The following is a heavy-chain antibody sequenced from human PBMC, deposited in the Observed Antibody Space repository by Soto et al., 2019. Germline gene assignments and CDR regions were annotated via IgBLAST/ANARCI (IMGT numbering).Heavy chain of an antibody. V-gene: IGHV3-33*01. D-gene: IGHD3-22*01. J-gene: IGHJ3*02. CDR1: GFNFRSYG. Sequence: GGSQRLSCEASGFNFRSYGMHWVRQAPGKGLEWVAVIWYDGSNKYYADSVKGRFTISRDHSKNTLYLQMNSLRAEDTAVYYCARGDYYDTSGPFSDAFDIWGQGTMVTVSS. CDR3: ARGDYYDTSGPFSDAFDI. CDR2: IWYDGSNK.